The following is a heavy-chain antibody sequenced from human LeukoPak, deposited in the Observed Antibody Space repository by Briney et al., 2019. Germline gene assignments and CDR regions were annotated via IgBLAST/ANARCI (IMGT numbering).Heavy chain of an antibody. CDR1: GGSISSSNW. CDR2: IYHSGST. V-gene: IGHV4-4*02. J-gene: IGHJ4*02. D-gene: IGHD3-16*02. Sequence: SGTLSLTCAVSGGSISSSNWWSWARQPPGKGLEWIGEIYHSGSTNYNPSLKSRVTISVDKSKNQFSLKLSSVTAADTAVYYCARATGLGELSPDYWGQGTLVTVSS. CDR3: ARATGLGELSPDY.